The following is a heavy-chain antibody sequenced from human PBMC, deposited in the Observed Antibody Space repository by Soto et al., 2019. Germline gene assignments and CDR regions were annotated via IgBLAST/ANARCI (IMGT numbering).Heavy chain of an antibody. D-gene: IGHD2-2*02. CDR2: ISAYNGNT. Sequence: QVQLVQSGAEVKKPGASVKVSCKASGYTFTSYGISWVRQAPGQGLEWMGWISAYNGNTNYAQKLQGRVTMTTDTSTSTAYMELRSLRSDDTAVYYCAREGRRYRSSTSCYKAGYYYYGMDVWGQGTTVTVSS. CDR1: GYTFTSYG. J-gene: IGHJ6*02. V-gene: IGHV1-18*04. CDR3: AREGRRYRSSTSCYKAGYYYYGMDV.